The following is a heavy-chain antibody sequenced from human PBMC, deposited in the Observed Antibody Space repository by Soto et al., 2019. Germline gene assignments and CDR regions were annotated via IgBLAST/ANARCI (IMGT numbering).Heavy chain of an antibody. V-gene: IGHV1-18*04. CDR3: ARGSRWLVLTYFDY. J-gene: IGHJ4*02. CDR1: GYTFTSYG. Sequence: ASVKVSCKASGYTFTSYGISWVRQAPGQGLEWMGWISAYNGNTNYAQKLQGRVTMATDTSTSTAYMELRSLRSDDTAVYYCARGSRWLVLTYFDYWGQGTLVTVSS. D-gene: IGHD6-19*01. CDR2: ISAYNGNT.